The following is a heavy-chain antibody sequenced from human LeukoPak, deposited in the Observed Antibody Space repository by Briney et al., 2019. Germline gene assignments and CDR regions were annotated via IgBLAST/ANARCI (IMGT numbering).Heavy chain of an antibody. CDR2: IYSSGST. Sequence: PSQTLSLTCTASGGSIRRYVWRWIRQTPRQEPLRIGHIYSSGSTTNTLSLQRRVTISLDTSKNQFSLKLSSVTAADSAVYYCARHYDSGSYPLDFWGQGTLVTVSS. CDR1: GGSIRRYV. J-gene: IGHJ4*02. D-gene: IGHD3-10*01. CDR3: ARHYDSGSYPLDF. V-gene: IGHV4-59*08.